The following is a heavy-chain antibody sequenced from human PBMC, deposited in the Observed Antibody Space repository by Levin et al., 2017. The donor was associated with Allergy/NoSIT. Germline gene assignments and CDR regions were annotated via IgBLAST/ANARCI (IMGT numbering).Heavy chain of an antibody. CDR3: ARASSWYGWFDP. D-gene: IGHD6-13*01. CDR2: IYYSGST. J-gene: IGHJ5*02. Sequence: SETLSLTCTVSGGSISSGDYYWSWIRQPPGKGLEWIGYIYYSGSTYYNPSLKSRVTISVDTSKNQFSLKLSSVTAADTAVYYCARASSWYGWFDPWGQGTLVTVSS. CDR1: GGSISSGDYY. V-gene: IGHV4-30-4*01.